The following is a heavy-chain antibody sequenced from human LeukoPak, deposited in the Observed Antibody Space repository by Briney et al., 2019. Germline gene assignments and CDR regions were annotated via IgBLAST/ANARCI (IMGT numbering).Heavy chain of an antibody. V-gene: IGHV4-39*01. CDR3: ARHDGESYYGRWFDP. CDR1: GGSISSSSHY. CDR2: IYYAGKT. Sequence: TSETLSLTCTVSGGSISSSSHYWAWIRQSPGKGLAWIGSIYYAGKTYYNPSLQSRVTISVDTSKNQFSLKVNSVTAADTAIYYCARHDGESYYGRWFDPWGQGTLVTVSS. D-gene: IGHD3-10*02. J-gene: IGHJ5*02.